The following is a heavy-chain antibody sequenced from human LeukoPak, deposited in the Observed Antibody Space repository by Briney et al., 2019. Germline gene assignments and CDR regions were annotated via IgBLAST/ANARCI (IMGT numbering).Heavy chain of an antibody. V-gene: IGHV4-59*08. Sequence: PSETLSLTCTVSGGSISTYYWSWIRQPPGKGLEWLGYIYYSGSTSYNPSLKSRVTISVDTSKNQFSLKLSSVTAADTAVYYCARHHNYYYGMDVWGQGTTVTVSS. CDR3: ARHHNYYYGMDV. J-gene: IGHJ6*02. CDR2: IYYSGST. CDR1: GGSISTYY.